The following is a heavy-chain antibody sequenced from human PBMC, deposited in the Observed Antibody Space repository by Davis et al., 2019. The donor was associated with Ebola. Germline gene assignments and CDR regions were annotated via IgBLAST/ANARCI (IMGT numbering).Heavy chain of an antibody. Sequence: SVKVSCKASGGTFSSYAINWVRQAPGQGLEWMGGIIPIFGTANYAQKFQGRVTITADKSTSTAYMELSSLRSEDTAVYYCARDRGSDSSGYYWGWFDPWGQGTLVTVSS. J-gene: IGHJ5*02. V-gene: IGHV1-69*06. CDR2: IIPIFGTA. CDR1: GGTFSSYA. CDR3: ARDRGSDSSGYYWGWFDP. D-gene: IGHD3-22*01.